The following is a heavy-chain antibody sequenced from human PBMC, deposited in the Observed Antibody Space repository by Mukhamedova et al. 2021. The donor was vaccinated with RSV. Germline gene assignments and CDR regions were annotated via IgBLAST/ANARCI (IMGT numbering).Heavy chain of an antibody. Sequence: SSYAMHWVRQAPGKGLEWVAVISYDGSNKYYADSVKGRFTISRDNSKNTLYLQMNSLRAEDTAVYHCARTDTAMVDAFDIWGQGT. CDR2: ISYDGSNK. J-gene: IGHJ3*02. V-gene: IGHV3-30*04. CDR3: ARTDTAMVDAFDI. D-gene: IGHD5-18*01. CDR1: SSYA.